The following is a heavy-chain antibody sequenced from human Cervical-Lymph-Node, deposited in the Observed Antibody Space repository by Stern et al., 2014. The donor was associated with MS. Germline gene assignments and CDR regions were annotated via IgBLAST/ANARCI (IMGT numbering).Heavy chain of an antibody. D-gene: IGHD4-11*01. V-gene: IGHV1-69*12. CDR1: GGTFSSYA. J-gene: IGHJ6*02. CDR2: IIPIFGTA. CDR3: ARAEGDFSHPTYYYGMDV. Sequence: QDQLVQSGAEVKKPGSSVKVSCKASGGTFSSYAISWVRQAPGQGLEWMGGIIPIFGTANYAQKFQGRVTITADESTSTAYMELSSLRSEDTAVYYCARAEGDFSHPTYYYGMDVWGQGTTVTVSS.